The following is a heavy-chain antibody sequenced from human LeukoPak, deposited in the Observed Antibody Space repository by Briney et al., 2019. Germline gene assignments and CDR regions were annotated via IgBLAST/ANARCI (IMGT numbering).Heavy chain of an antibody. Sequence: SQTLSLTCALSGDSFSSNSAAWDWLRQSPSRGLEWLGRTYYRSKLYNDYAVSGKSRITINPDTSKNQFSLQLNSVTPEDTAVYYCAREGSLKAYYYDSRFDYWGQGTLVTVSS. CDR2: TYYRSKLYN. J-gene: IGHJ4*02. CDR1: GDSFSSNSAA. CDR3: AREGSLKAYYYDSRFDY. D-gene: IGHD3-22*01. V-gene: IGHV6-1*01.